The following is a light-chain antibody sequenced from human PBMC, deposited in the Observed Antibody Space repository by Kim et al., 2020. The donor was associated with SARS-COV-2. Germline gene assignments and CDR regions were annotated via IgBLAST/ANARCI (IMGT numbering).Light chain of an antibody. J-gene: IGLJ1*01. CDR1: NIGSKG. CDR2: YDS. V-gene: IGLV3-21*04. CDR3: QVWDSGSDHYV. Sequence: SYELTQQPSVSLAPGKTARITCGGNNIGSKGVHWYQQKPGQAPVLVIYYDSDRPSGIPERFSGSNSGNTATLTISGVEAGDEADYYCQVWDSGSDHYVFG.